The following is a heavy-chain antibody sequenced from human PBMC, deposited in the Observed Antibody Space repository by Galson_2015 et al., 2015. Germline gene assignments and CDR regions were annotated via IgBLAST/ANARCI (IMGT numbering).Heavy chain of an antibody. V-gene: IGHV4-39*01. J-gene: IGHJ4*02. CDR2: IYYSGST. Sequence: ETLSLTCTVSGGSISSSSYYWGWIRQPPGKGLEWIGSIYYSGSTYYNPSLKSRVTISVDTSKNQFSLKLSSVTAADTAVYYCARQTYGSGSSHKLPLDYWGQGTLVTVSS. CDR3: ARQTYGSGSSHKLPLDY. D-gene: IGHD3-10*01. CDR1: GGSISSSSYY.